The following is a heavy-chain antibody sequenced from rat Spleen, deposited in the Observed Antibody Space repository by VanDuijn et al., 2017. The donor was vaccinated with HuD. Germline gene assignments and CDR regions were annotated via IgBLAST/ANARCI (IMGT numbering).Heavy chain of an antibody. Sequence: EVQLVESGGGLVQPGRSLQLSCAASGFTFRDYYMAWVRQAPKKGLERVASITDTGGYTYYPDSVKGRFTISRDNAKSTLYLQMNSLRSEDTATYYCSSNNFDYWGQGVLVTVSS. CDR1: GFTFRDYY. CDR3: SSNNFDY. J-gene: IGHJ2*01. V-gene: IGHV5-25*01. CDR2: ITDTGGYT. D-gene: IGHD1-10*01.